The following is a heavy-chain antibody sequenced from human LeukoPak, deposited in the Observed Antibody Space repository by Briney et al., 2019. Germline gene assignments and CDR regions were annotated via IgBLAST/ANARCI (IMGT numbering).Heavy chain of an antibody. CDR1: GYTFASYG. D-gene: IGHD1-1*01. CDR2: SSAYNGNR. V-gene: IGHV1-18*01. J-gene: IGHJ3*02. Sequence: SLKVSCKASGYTFASYGISWVRQPPAQRLEWMGWSSAYNGNRNYAQNFHHPFTMETVTYSSPPYTKLPSMRSDEPPVYYCGRGTSKACHIWGQGTMVTVSS. CDR3: GRGTSKACHI.